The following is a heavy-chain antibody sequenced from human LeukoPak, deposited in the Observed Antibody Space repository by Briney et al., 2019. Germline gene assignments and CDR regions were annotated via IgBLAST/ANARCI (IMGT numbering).Heavy chain of an antibody. CDR2: IKEDGSRK. Sequence: PGGSLRLSCAASGSGFTFSDHYMDWVRQAPGKGLEWLANIKEDGSRKYHVDSVKGRFTISRDNAKKSLFLQMNSLRAEDTAVYYCARDGVTSSVVYWGQGTLVTVSS. J-gene: IGHJ4*02. CDR3: ARDGVTSSVVY. D-gene: IGHD2-21*02. CDR1: GSGFTFSDHY. V-gene: IGHV3-7*01.